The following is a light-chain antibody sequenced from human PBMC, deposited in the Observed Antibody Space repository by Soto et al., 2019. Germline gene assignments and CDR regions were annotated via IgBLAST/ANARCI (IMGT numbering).Light chain of an antibody. CDR2: AAS. J-gene: IGKJ1*01. V-gene: IGKV1-39*01. Sequence: IQLTQSPSSLSASVGDRVTITCRASQSIRSYLNCYQQKPGKAPNLLIYAASGLQTGVPSRFSGSGSGTDFTLSISSLQREDFATYYCQQSYSTPPTFGKGTKVDIK. CDR3: QQSYSTPPT. CDR1: QSIRSY.